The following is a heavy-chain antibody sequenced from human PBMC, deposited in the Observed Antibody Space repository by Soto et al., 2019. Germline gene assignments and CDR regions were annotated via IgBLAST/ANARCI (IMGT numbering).Heavy chain of an antibody. J-gene: IGHJ3*02. CDR2: IYYSGST. V-gene: IGHV4-59*01. CDR1: GGSISSYY. CDR3: ARSYCTNGVCYFTDAFDI. D-gene: IGHD2-8*01. Sequence: QVQLQESGPGLVKPSETLSLTCTVSGGSISSYYWSWIRQPPGKGLEWIGYIYYSGSTNYNPSLKSRVTISVDTSKNQFSLKLSSVTAADTAVYYCARSYCTNGVCYFTDAFDIWGHGTMVTVSS.